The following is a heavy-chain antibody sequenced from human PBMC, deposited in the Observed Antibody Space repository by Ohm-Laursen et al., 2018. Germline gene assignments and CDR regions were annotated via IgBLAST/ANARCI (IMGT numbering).Heavy chain of an antibody. V-gene: IGHV3-23*01. J-gene: IGHJ4*02. CDR1: GFIFSTYA. Sequence: SLRLSCAAPGFIFSTYAMSWVRQAPGKGLEWVSAISGSGATTYYAESVKGRFTISRDDSKNTLYLQIHSLRAEDTALYYCARGPPYCGGDCYSRYWGPGTLATVSS. D-gene: IGHD2-21*02. CDR2: ISGSGATT. CDR3: ARGPPYCGGDCYSRY.